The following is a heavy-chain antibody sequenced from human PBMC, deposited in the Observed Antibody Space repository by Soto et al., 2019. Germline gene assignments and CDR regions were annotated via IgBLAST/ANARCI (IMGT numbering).Heavy chain of an antibody. V-gene: IGHV3-23*01. CDR1: GFTFSSYA. D-gene: IGHD1-26*01. CDR2: ISGSGGGT. CDR3: AKQGSTSVGDAFDI. Sequence: GGSLRLSCAASGFTFSSYAMSWVRQAPGKGLEWVSAISGSGGGTYYPDSVKGRFTISRDNSQNTLFLQMNSLRAEDAAVYYYAKQGSTSVGDAFDIWGQGTMVTVSS. J-gene: IGHJ3*02.